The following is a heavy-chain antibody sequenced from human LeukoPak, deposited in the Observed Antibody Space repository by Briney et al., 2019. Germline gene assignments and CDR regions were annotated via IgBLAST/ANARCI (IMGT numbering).Heavy chain of an antibody. CDR3: ARVGCTGGSCLAYNYYAMDV. Sequence: GGSLRLSCAASGFTINTYGMNWVRQAPGKGLEWVAIIWYDGSDKYYAESVKGRFAISRDNSKNTLYLQVNSLRAEDTAVYYCARVGCTGGSCLAYNYYAMDVWGQGTTVTVSS. J-gene: IGHJ6*02. D-gene: IGHD2-15*01. V-gene: IGHV3-33*01. CDR1: GFTINTYG. CDR2: IWYDGSDK.